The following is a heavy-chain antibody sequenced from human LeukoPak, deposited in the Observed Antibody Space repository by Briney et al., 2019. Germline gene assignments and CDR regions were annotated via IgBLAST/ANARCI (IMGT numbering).Heavy chain of an antibody. CDR1: GGSISSYY. V-gene: IGHV4-59*01. J-gene: IGHJ4*02. D-gene: IGHD3-16*02. CDR2: IYYSGST. Sequence: ASETLSLTCTVSGGSISSYYWSWIRQPLGKGLEWIGYIYYSGSTNYNPSLKSRVTISVDTSKNQFSLKLSSVTAADTAVYYCARYRRSDPFDYWGQGTLVTVSS. CDR3: ARYRRSDPFDY.